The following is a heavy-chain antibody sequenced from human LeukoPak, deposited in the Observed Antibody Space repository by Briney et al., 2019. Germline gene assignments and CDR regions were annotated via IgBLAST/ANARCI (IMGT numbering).Heavy chain of an antibody. CDR3: ARDLQYYDFWSGYSPDYYMDV. Sequence: ASVKVSCKASGYTVTSYGISWVRQAPGQGLEWMGWISAYNGNTNYAQKLQGRVTMTTDTSTSTAYMELRSLRSDDTAVYYCARDLQYYDFWSGYSPDYYMDVWGKGTTVTVSS. D-gene: IGHD3-3*01. CDR1: GYTVTSYG. V-gene: IGHV1-18*01. J-gene: IGHJ6*03. CDR2: ISAYNGNT.